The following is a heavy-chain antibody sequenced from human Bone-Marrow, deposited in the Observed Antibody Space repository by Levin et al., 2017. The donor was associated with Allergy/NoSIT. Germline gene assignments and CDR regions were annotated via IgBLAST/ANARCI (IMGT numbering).Heavy chain of an antibody. CDR2: ISVTGSYI. V-gene: IGHV3-21*01. Sequence: PEASVKVSCSASGFTFYNYNMHWVRQTPGKGLEWVSSISVTGSYIYYADSVKGRFTISRANTKNSLSLQMNSLRAEDTAVYYCARDPMTCSGGGCYHFDYWGRGALVTVSS. D-gene: IGHD2-15*01. J-gene: IGHJ4*02. CDR3: ARDPMTCSGGGCYHFDY. CDR1: GFTFYNYN.